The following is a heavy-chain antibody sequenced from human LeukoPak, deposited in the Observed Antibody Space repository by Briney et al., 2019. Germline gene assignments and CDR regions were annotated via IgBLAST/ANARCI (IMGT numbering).Heavy chain of an antibody. CDR2: IYPGDSDT. J-gene: IGHJ4*02. CDR1: GYSFTSYW. D-gene: IGHD5-24*01. Sequence: GESLKISCKDSGYSFTSYWIGWVRQMPGKGLEWMGIIYPGDSDTRYSPSFQGQFTISADKSISTAYLQCSSLKASDTAMYYCARQDGRALYYFDYWGQGALVTVSS. V-gene: IGHV5-51*01. CDR3: ARQDGRALYYFDY.